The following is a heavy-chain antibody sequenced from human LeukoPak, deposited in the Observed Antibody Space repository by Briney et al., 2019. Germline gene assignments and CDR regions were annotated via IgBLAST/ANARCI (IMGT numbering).Heavy chain of an antibody. J-gene: IGHJ3*02. V-gene: IGHV3-30-3*01. Sequence: GGSLRLSCGASGFSFSIYTMQWVRQAPGKGLEWVALISYDGSSKNYAASVKGRFIISRDNPKSTLYLQMNSLRAEDTAVYYCARAAHFYSNAFDIWGQGTVVTVSS. CDR2: ISYDGSSK. CDR3: ARAAHFYSNAFDI. D-gene: IGHD6-13*01. CDR1: GFSFSIYT.